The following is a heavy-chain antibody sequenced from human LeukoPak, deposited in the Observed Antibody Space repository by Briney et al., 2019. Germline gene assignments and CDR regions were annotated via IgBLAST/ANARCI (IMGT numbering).Heavy chain of an antibody. CDR1: GYTFTTYW. CDR3: VKLVGAKCFDP. J-gene: IGHJ5*02. CDR2: IYPDDSDI. D-gene: IGHD1-26*01. V-gene: IGHV5-51*01. Sequence: PGESLKISCKASGYTFTTYWIGWVRQMPGKGLEWMAIIYPDDSDIRYNPSFQGQVIISADKSISTAYLQWNSLKASDTAMYYCVKLVGAKCFDPWGQGTPVTVSS.